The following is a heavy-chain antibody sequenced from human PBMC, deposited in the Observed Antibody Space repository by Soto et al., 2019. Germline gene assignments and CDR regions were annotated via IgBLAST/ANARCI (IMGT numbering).Heavy chain of an antibody. J-gene: IGHJ4*02. CDR3: ANSRDGYKLGFYFDY. CDR2: ISWNSGSI. V-gene: IGHV3-9*01. CDR1: GFTFDGYA. D-gene: IGHD5-12*01. Sequence: PGGSLRLSCAASGFTFDGYAMHWVRQAPGKGLEWVSGISWNSGSIGYADSVKGRFTISRDNAKNSLYLQMNSLRAEDTALYYCANSRDGYKLGFYFDYWGQGTLVTVSS.